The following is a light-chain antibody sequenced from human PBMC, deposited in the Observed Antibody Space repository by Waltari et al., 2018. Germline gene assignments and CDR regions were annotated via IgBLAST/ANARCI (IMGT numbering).Light chain of an antibody. Sequence: NFMLTQPHSVSESPGKTVTISCTGSSGSIASNYVQWYQRRPGSPPTPVIEKDNPRPAGVPDRFSGSIDSSSNSASLTISGLKTEDEADYYCQSYDSSNHWVFGGGTKLTVL. CDR2: KDN. J-gene: IGLJ3*02. CDR3: QSYDSSNHWV. CDR1: SGSIASNY. V-gene: IGLV6-57*02.